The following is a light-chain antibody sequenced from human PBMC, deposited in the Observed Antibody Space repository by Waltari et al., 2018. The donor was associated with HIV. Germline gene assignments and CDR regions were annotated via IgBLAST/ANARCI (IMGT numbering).Light chain of an antibody. J-gene: IGLJ1*01. Sequence: QSVLTQPPSVSGTPGQRVIIPCTGSSSNIGATFDVHWYRLLPGTAPKLLISGTSNRPSGVPDRFSGSKSGTSASLAITGLQAEDEAEYYCQSFDSSLNAYVFGPGTTVVVL. CDR3: QSFDSSLNAYV. CDR2: GTS. CDR1: SSNIGATFD. V-gene: IGLV1-40*02.